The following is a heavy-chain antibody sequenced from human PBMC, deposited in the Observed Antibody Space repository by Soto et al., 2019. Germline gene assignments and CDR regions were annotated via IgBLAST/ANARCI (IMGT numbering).Heavy chain of an antibody. J-gene: IGHJ4*02. CDR3: ARRYGTTFDY. CDR1: GCSISSYY. Sequence: QVQLQESGPGLVKPSETLSLTCTVSGCSISSYYWSWIRQPPGKGLEWIGYIYYSGSTNYNPSLKSRVTXXXXXXKXXXXXXLSSXXAAXXXXYYCARRYGTTFDYWGQGTLVTVSS. V-gene: IGHV4-59*01. D-gene: IGHD1-7*01. CDR2: IYYSGST.